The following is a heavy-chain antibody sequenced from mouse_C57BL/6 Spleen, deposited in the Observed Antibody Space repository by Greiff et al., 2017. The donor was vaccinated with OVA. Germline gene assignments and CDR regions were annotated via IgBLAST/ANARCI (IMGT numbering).Heavy chain of an antibody. CDR1: GFTFSSYT. CDR2: ISGGGGNT. J-gene: IGHJ3*01. D-gene: IGHD4-1*01. Sequence: EVQLVESGGGLVKPGGSLKLSCAASGFTFSSYTMSWVRQTPEKRLEWVATISGGGGNTYYPDSVKGRFTISRDNAKNTLYLQMSSLRSEDTALYYCARRGNWDEFAYWGQGTLVTVSA. CDR3: ARRGNWDEFAY. V-gene: IGHV5-9*01.